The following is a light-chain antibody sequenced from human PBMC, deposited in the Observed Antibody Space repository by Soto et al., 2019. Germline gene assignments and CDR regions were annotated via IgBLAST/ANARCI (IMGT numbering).Light chain of an antibody. CDR2: DVT. Sequence: QSALTQPRSVSGSPGQSVTISCTGTSSGVGAYTYVSWFQQHPGKAPKLIIYDVTKRPSGVPHHFSGSKSGNTASLTISGLQAEDDADYYCCSYAGGYTHVFGTGTKLTVL. J-gene: IGLJ1*01. CDR1: SSGVGAYTY. CDR3: CSYAGGYTHV. V-gene: IGLV2-11*01.